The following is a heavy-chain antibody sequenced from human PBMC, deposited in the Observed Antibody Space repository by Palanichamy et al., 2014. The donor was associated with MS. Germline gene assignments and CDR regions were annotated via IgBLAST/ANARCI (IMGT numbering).Heavy chain of an antibody. Sequence: VQLLESGGGLVQPGGSLRLSCAASGFTFSSYAMSWVRQAPGKGLEWVSAISGSGGSTYYADSVKGRFTISRDNSKNTLYLQMNSLRAEDTAVYYCAKDVDYGGNSGLDYFDYWGQGTLVTVSS. CDR3: AKDVDYGGNSGLDYFDY. CDR2: ISGSGGST. D-gene: IGHD4-23*01. CDR1: GFTFSSYA. V-gene: IGHV3-23*01. J-gene: IGHJ4*02.